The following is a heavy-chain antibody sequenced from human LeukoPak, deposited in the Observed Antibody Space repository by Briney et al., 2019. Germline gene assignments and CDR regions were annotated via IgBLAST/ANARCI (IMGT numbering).Heavy chain of an antibody. CDR2: ISGSGGST. CDR1: GFTFSSYA. CDR3: ASWSYYDFWSGYYPAYYCGMDV. V-gene: IGHV3-23*01. J-gene: IGHJ6*02. Sequence: GGSLRLSCAASGFTFSSYAMSWVRQAPGKGLEWVSAISGSGGSTYYADSVKGRFTISRDNSKNTLYLQMNSLRAEDTAVYYCASWSYYDFWSGYYPAYYCGMDVWGQGTTVTVSS. D-gene: IGHD3-3*01.